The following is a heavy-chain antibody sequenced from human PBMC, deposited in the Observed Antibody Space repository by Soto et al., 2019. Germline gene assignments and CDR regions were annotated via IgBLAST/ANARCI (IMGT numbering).Heavy chain of an antibody. Sequence: QVQLQESGPGLVKPSQTLSLTCSVSGGSISSDGYYWTWIRQYPGKGLEWIGYIYYSGRTYYTPSLKSRVTISLDTSKNQFSLNLSSVTAADTAIYYCAGESYDILAWGQGTLVTVSS. CDR2: IYYSGRT. CDR3: AGESYDILA. D-gene: IGHD3-9*01. CDR1: GGSISSDGYY. J-gene: IGHJ5*02. V-gene: IGHV4-31*03.